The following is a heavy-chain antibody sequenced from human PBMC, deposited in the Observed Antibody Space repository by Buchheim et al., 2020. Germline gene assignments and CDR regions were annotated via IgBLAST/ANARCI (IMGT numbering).Heavy chain of an antibody. D-gene: IGHD6-13*01. V-gene: IGHV3-74*01. J-gene: IGHJ5*02. CDR1: RFSFSSYW. CDR3: AAEPDSSWFDP. Sequence: EVQLVESGGDLVQPGGSLRLSCAASRFSFSSYWMHWVRQAPGKGLVWVARINSDGRLTNYADSVKGRFTISRANGKKTLYLQMNSLRAEDTAVYYCAAEPDSSWFDPWGQGTL. CDR2: INSDGRLT.